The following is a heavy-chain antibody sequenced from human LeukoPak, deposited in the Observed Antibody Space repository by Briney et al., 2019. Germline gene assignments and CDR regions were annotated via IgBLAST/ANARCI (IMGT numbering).Heavy chain of an antibody. CDR3: AKEGQQLPPGGGMNV. CDR1: GFTFSTYG. V-gene: IGHV3-33*06. J-gene: IGHJ6*02. D-gene: IGHD6-13*01. Sequence: PGGSLRLSCAASGFTFSTYGMHWVRQAPGKGLEWVAVIWSDGSNKYYADSVKGRFTISRDNSKNTLYLQMNSLRAEDTAVYYCAKEGQQLPPGGGMNVWGQGTTVTVSS. CDR2: IWSDGSNK.